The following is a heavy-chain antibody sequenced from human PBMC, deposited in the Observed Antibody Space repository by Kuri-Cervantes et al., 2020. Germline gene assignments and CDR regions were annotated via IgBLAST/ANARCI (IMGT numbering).Heavy chain of an antibody. D-gene: IGHD2-21*01. CDR2: IDLNSGRI. CDR3: ARGSIRGHFDY. V-gene: IGHV3-9*01. Sequence: GGSLRLSCAASGFTLDGYALHWVRQAPGKGLEWVSGIDLNSGRIDYTDSVKGRFTISRDNAKNSLYLQMNSLRAEDTAVYYCARGSIRGHFDYWGQGTLVTVSS. J-gene: IGHJ4*02. CDR1: GFTLDGYA.